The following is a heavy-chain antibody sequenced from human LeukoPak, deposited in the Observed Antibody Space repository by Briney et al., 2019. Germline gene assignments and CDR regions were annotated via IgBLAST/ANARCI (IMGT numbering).Heavy chain of an antibody. CDR3: ASAGGQGYCSSTSCRNWFDP. Sequence: SGTLSLTCAVYGGSFSGYYWSWIRQPPGKGLEWIGEINHSGSTNYNPSLKSRVTISVDTSKNQFSLKLSSVTAADTAVYYCASAGGQGYCSSTSCRNWFDPWGQGTLVTVSS. J-gene: IGHJ5*02. V-gene: IGHV4-34*01. CDR2: INHSGST. CDR1: GGSFSGYY. D-gene: IGHD2-2*01.